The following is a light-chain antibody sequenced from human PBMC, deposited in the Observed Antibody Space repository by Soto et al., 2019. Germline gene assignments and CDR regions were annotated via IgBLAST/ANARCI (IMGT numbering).Light chain of an antibody. Sequence: ENVLTQSPATLSLSPGERAPLSCRASQSVVNYVAWYQQKPGQAPRLLISDASNRATGIPARFSGSGSGTDFTLTISSLEPEDFAIYYCQQRSNWLFGPGTKVDIK. CDR2: DAS. V-gene: IGKV3-11*01. J-gene: IGKJ3*01. CDR1: QSVVNY. CDR3: QQRSNWL.